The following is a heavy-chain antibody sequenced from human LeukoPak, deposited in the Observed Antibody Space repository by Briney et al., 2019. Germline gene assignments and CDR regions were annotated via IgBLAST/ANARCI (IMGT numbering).Heavy chain of an antibody. J-gene: IGHJ4*02. CDR2: INAGNGNT. CDR3: ARDRVGTGYLDY. D-gene: IGHD4-23*01. Sequence: ASVKVSCTASGYTFTSYAMHWVRQAPGQRLEWMGWINAGNGNTKYSQKFQGRVTITRDTSASTAYMELSSLRSEDTAVYYCARDRVGTGYLDYWGQGTLVTVSS. CDR1: GYTFTSYA. V-gene: IGHV1-3*01.